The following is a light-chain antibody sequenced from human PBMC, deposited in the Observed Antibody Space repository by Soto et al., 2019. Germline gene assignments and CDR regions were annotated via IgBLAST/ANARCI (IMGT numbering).Light chain of an antibody. Sequence: IVLTQSQGTLSLSPGARATLSWRASQSVSSSYLAWYQRKPGQAPRLLIYGASSRATGIPDRFSGSGSGTDFTLTISSLENEDFAVYYCQQRSNWTPTFGQGTKVDIK. CDR1: QSVSSSY. J-gene: IGKJ1*01. CDR2: GAS. V-gene: IGKV3D-20*02. CDR3: QQRSNWTPT.